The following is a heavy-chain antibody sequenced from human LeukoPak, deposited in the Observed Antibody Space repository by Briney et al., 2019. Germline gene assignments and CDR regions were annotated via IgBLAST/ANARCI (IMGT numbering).Heavy chain of an antibody. CDR3: ARYGNNVDNAFDI. Sequence: GRSLRLSCAASGFTFSSYGMHWVRQAPGKGLEWVAVIWYDGSNKYYADSVKGRFTISRDNAENSLYLQMNSLRVEDTALYYCARYGNNVDNAFDIWGQGTMVTVSS. CDR2: IWYDGSNK. J-gene: IGHJ3*02. D-gene: IGHD4-17*01. CDR1: GFTFSSYG. V-gene: IGHV3-33*03.